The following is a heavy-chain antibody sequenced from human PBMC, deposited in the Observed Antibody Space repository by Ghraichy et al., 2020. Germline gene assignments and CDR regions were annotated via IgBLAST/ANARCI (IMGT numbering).Heavy chain of an antibody. V-gene: IGHV3-53*01. CDR3: AKKRADFGDHSYFDY. CDR1: GFTVSSTY. Sequence: GESLNISCAASGFTVSSTYMAWFRQAPGKGLDWVSITQSDGTTYYGDSVKGRFIVSKDTSQNTLYLQMNSLRVKDTAVYYCAKKRADFGDHSYFDYWGQGTLVTVSS. CDR2: TQSDGTT. D-gene: IGHD4-17*01. J-gene: IGHJ4*02.